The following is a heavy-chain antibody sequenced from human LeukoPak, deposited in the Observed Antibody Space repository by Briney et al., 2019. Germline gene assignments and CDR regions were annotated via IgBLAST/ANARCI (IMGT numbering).Heavy chain of an antibody. CDR3: ARNRMYSSSWYMGWFDP. J-gene: IGHJ5*02. CDR2: INHSGST. Sequence: SKTLSLTCAVYGGSFSGYYWSWIRQPPGKGLGWIGEINHSGSTNYNPSLKSRVTISVDTSKNQFSLKLSSVTAADTAVYYCARNRMYSSSWYMGWFDPWGQGTLVTVSS. V-gene: IGHV4-34*01. D-gene: IGHD6-13*01. CDR1: GGSFSGYY.